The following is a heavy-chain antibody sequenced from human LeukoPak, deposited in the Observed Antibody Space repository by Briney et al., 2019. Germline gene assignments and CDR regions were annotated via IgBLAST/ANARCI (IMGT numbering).Heavy chain of an antibody. D-gene: IGHD3-10*02. J-gene: IGHJ6*04. CDR3: AELGITMIGGV. V-gene: IGHV3-21*01. CDR1: GFPFNSSS. Sequence: GGSLRLSCVASGFPFNSSSMNWVRQAPGKGPEWVSSITSRSNHIHYSDSVKGRFTISRDNAKNSLYLQMNSLRAEDTAVYYCAELGITMIGGVWGKGTTVTISS. CDR2: ITSRSNHI.